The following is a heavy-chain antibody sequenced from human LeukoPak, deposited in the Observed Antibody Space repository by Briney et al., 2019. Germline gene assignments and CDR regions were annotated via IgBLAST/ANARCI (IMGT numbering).Heavy chain of an antibody. CDR1: GYTFTNYA. V-gene: IGHV1-3*04. CDR3: ASRIYCSGGGCYSAPFDY. Sequence: GASVKVSCKASGYTFTNYAMHWVRQAPGLGLEWMGWINTGNGNTQYSQKFQGRVTITRDTSANTAYMELSNLRSEDTAVYSCASRIYCSGGGCYSAPFDYWGQGTLVTVSS. CDR2: INTGNGNT. J-gene: IGHJ4*02. D-gene: IGHD2-15*01.